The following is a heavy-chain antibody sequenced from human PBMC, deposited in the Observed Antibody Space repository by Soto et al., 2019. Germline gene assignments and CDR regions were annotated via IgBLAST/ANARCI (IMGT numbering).Heavy chain of an antibody. CDR1: GFSFSSYG. Sequence: QVQLVESVGGVVQPGGSLRLSCAASGFSFSSYGMHWVRQAPGQGPEWVAIIYHDGSNKYYTDSVKGRFTISRDDSKNTLYLQMDSLRVDDTAVYYCARDVGSGWPYDAADVWGQGTVVSVSS. CDR3: ARDVGSGWPYDAADV. J-gene: IGHJ3*01. V-gene: IGHV3-33*01. CDR2: IYHDGSNK. D-gene: IGHD6-19*01.